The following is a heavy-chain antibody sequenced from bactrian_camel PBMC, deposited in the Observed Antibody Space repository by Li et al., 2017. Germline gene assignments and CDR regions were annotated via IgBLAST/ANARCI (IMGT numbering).Heavy chain of an antibody. CDR3: VRKEWADPYFAY. Sequence: DVQLVESGGGLVQPGGSLRLSCVASGFAFEYNAMSWVRQAPGKGLEWVSAISSVGSSSSTYYADSVKGRFAISRDNALQMNSLKPEDTAVYYCVRKEWADPYFAYWGQGTQVTVS. J-gene: IGHJ6*01. V-gene: IGHV3S36*01. D-gene: IGHD2*01. CDR2: ISSVGSSSST. CDR1: GFAFEYNA.